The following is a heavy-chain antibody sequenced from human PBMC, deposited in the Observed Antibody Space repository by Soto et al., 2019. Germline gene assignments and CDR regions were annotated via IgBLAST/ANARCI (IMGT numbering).Heavy chain of an antibody. CDR2: TRDKANRYTT. CDR1: GFILSDHY. D-gene: IGHD3-10*01. Sequence: GGSLRLSCTASGFILSDHYIDWVRQAPGKGLEWVGRTRDKANRYTTEYAASVKGRVIISRDDTKNLVDLQMNNLEPDDTALYYCVRVKVAGIYTFDIWGQGTAVTVS. V-gene: IGHV3-72*01. CDR3: VRVKVAGIYTFDI. J-gene: IGHJ3*02.